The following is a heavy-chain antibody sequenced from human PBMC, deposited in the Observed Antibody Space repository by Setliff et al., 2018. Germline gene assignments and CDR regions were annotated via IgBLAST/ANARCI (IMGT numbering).Heavy chain of an antibody. D-gene: IGHD3-3*01. V-gene: IGHV1-69*05. Sequence: GASVKVSCKASGGTFSSYAISWVRQAPGQGLEWMGRIIPIFGTANYAQKFQGRVTMTTDTSTSTAYMELRSLRSDDTAVYYCAISTIFGVVSPTPDAFDIWGQGTMVTVS. J-gene: IGHJ3*02. CDR2: IIPIFGTA. CDR1: GGTFSSYA. CDR3: AISTIFGVVSPTPDAFDI.